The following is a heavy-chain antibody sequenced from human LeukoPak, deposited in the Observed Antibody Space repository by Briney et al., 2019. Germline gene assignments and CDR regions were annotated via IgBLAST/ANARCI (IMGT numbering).Heavy chain of an antibody. D-gene: IGHD2-15*01. Sequence: GGSLRLSCAASGFTFSSYDMHWVRHATGKGLEWVSAIGTAGDTYYPGSVKGRFTISRENAKNSLYLQMNSLRAEDTAVYYCARGYCSGTACDLDYWGQGTLVTVSS. V-gene: IGHV3-13*04. CDR2: IGTAGDT. J-gene: IGHJ4*02. CDR1: GFTFSSYD. CDR3: ARGYCSGTACDLDY.